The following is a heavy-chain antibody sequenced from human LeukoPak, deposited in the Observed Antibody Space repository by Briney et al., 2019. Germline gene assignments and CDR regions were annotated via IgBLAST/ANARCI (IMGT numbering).Heavy chain of an antibody. V-gene: IGHV3-23*01. CDR3: AKQLRYCSDGSCYFPY. CDR2: ISNNGGYT. Sequence: GGSLRLSCAASGFTFSSSAMSWVRQAPGKGLEWVSAISNNGGYTYYADSVQGRFTISRDNSKSTLCLQMNSLRAEDTAVYYCAKQLRYCSDGSCYFPYWGQGTLVTVSS. J-gene: IGHJ4*02. D-gene: IGHD2-15*01. CDR1: GFTFSSSA.